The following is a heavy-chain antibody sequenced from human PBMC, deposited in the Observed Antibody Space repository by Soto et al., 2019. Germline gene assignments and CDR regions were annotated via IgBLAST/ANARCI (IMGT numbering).Heavy chain of an antibody. D-gene: IGHD2-15*01. V-gene: IGHV3-53*01. J-gene: IGHJ4*02. CDR2: IYGGGST. Sequence: PGGSLRLSCAASGFTVSSNYMSWVRQPQGTGLEWVSVIYGGGSTYCADSVKGRFIISRDNSKNTLYLQMNSLRAEDTAVYYCARDRTPTYWGQGTLVTVSS. CDR3: ARDRTPTY. CDR1: GFTVSSNY.